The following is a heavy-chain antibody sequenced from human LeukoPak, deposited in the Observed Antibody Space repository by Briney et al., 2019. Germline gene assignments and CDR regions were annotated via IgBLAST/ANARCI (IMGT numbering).Heavy chain of an antibody. CDR3: ARDPFDYDSSGYNGYFDY. V-gene: IGHV3-30*01. Sequence: SNKYYADAVKGRFTISRDNSKNTLYLQMNSLRAEDTAVYYRARDPFDYDSSGYNGYFDYWGQGTLVXX. CDR2: SNK. J-gene: IGHJ4*02. D-gene: IGHD3-22*01.